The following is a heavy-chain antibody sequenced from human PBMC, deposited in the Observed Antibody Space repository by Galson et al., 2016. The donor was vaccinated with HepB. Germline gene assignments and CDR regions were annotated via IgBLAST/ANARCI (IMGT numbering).Heavy chain of an antibody. CDR3: AKEVRHCSGGSCYGLYYYGLDV. Sequence: SLRLSCAASGFTFSIYAMNWVRQAPGKGLEWVSAISSSGVSTYYADSVKGRFTISRDNSKSTLYLQMNSLSAEDTAVYYCAKEVRHCSGGSCYGLYYYGLDVWGQGTTVTVSS. V-gene: IGHV3-23*01. CDR2: ISSSGVST. D-gene: IGHD2-15*01. J-gene: IGHJ6*02. CDR1: GFTFSIYA.